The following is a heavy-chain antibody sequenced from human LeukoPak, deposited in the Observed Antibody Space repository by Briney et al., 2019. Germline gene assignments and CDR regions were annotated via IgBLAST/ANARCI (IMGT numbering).Heavy chain of an antibody. V-gene: IGHV3-74*01. CDR3: ARAHSSGWSSWFDP. Sequence: GGSLRLSCAASGFTFSSYWMHWVRHAPGKGLVWVSRINSDGSSTIYADSVKGRFTISRDNAKNTLYLQMNSLRAEDTAVYYCARAHSSGWSSWFDPWGQGTLVTVSS. J-gene: IGHJ5*02. CDR1: GFTFSSYW. CDR2: INSDGSST. D-gene: IGHD6-19*01.